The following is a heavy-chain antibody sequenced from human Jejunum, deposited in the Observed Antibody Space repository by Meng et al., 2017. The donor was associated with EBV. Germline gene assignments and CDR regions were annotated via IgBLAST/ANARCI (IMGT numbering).Heavy chain of an antibody. CDR1: GDYMDSRNW. J-gene: IGHJ4*02. Sequence: LEGPGPGPVSPSGPLSLTCAGAGDYMDSRNWWSWVRQSPERGLEWIGEIYYSGSTNYNPSLKSRVTILVDRSENHLSLHLSSVTAADTAVYYCVRGGDYCLVYWGQGTLVTVSS. CDR2: IYYSGST. V-gene: IGHV4-4*02. CDR3: VRGGDYCLVY. D-gene: IGHD2-21*02.